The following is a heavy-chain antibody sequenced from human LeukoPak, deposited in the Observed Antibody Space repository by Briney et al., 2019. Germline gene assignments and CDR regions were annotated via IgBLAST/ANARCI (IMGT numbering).Heavy chain of an antibody. D-gene: IGHD3-9*01. Sequence: SETLSLTCTVSGGSISSGSYFWSWIRQPAGKGLEWIGRIYTSGSTNYNPSLKSRVTISVDTSKNQFSLKLSSVTAADTAVYYCARNDILTGYCFDYWGQGTLVTVTS. CDR2: IYTSGST. CDR3: ARNDILTGYCFDY. CDR1: GGSISSGSYF. J-gene: IGHJ4*02. V-gene: IGHV4-61*02.